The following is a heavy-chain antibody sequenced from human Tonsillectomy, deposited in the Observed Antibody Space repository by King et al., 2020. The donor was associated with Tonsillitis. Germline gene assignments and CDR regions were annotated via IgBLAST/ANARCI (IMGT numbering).Heavy chain of an antibody. J-gene: IGHJ4*02. CDR3: ARWVYSGYDLPLFDY. D-gene: IGHD5-12*01. CDR2: IYYSGST. CDR1: GGSISSYY. V-gene: IGHV4-59*01. Sequence: QLQESGPGLVKPSETLSLTCTVSGGSISSYYWSWFRQPPGKGLEWIGYIYYSGSTNYNPSLQSRVTISVDTSKNQFSLKLSSVTAADTAVYYCARWVYSGYDLPLFDYWGQGTLVTVSS.